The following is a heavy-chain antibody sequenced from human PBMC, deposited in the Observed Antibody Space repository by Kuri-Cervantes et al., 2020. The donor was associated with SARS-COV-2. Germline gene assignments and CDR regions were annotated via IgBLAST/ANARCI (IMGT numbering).Heavy chain of an antibody. CDR3: ARVPRHICSSTSCYILGRGNYYYMDV. CDR2: IYYSGST. CDR1: GGSISSYY. J-gene: IGHJ6*03. Sequence: LRLSCTVSGGSISSYYWSWIRQPPGKGLEWIGHIYYSGSTNYNPSLKSRVTMSVDTSKNQFSLKLSSVTAADTAVYYCARVPRHICSSTSCYILGRGNYYYMDVWGKGTTVTVSS. V-gene: IGHV4-59*12. D-gene: IGHD2-2*02.